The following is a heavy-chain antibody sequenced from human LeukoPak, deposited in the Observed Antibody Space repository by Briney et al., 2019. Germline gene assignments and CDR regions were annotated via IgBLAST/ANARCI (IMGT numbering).Heavy chain of an antibody. V-gene: IGHV3-7*03. CDR1: GFTFSRYW. Sequence: PGGSLRLSCVASGFTFSRYWMSWVRQAPGKGLEWVANIKQNGDEKHYVDFVKGRFTISRDNAKNSLYLQMNSLRAEDTAVYYCASHDYGDYASFDYWGQGTLVTVSS. CDR3: ASHDYGDYASFDY. J-gene: IGHJ4*02. CDR2: IKQNGDEK. D-gene: IGHD4-17*01.